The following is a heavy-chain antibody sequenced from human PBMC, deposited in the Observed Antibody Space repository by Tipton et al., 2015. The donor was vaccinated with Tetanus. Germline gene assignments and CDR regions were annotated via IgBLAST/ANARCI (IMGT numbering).Heavy chain of an antibody. Sequence: SLRLSCAASGFTFNSDWMTWVRQAPGNGLEWVANIRQDGSEKYYVDSVKGRFTISRDNAKNSLYLQMNSLRAEDTAVYYCVRCSWSSGCVCWAQGTLVTVSS. J-gene: IGHJ4*02. CDR1: GFTFNSDW. CDR2: IRQDGSEK. D-gene: IGHD1-26*01. CDR3: VRCSWSSGCVC. V-gene: IGHV3-7*04.